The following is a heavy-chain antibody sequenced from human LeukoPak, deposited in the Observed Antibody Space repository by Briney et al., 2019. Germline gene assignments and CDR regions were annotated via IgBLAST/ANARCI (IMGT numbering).Heavy chain of an antibody. CDR1: GGSISSGGYY. J-gene: IGHJ3*02. D-gene: IGHD3-22*01. V-gene: IGHV4-61*08. CDR2: IYYSGSS. CDR3: ARFDSSDYFDAFDI. Sequence: SETLSLTCTVSGGSISSGGYYWSWIRQPPGKGLECIGYIYYSGSSNYNPSLKSRVTISVDTSKNQFSLRLSSVTAADTAVYYCARFDSSDYFDAFDIWGQGTMVTVSP.